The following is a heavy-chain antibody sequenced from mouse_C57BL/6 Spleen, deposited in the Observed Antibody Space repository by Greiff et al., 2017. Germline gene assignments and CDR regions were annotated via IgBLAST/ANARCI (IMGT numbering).Heavy chain of an antibody. D-gene: IGHD1-1*01. Sequence: VQLKQSGAELVKPGASVKLSCTASGFNIKDYYMHWVKQRTEQGLERIGRIGPEDGETKNAPKYQGKTTITAETSSNTAYLQLISLTSEATAVYYCARSITTIVAHVYRGQSTTLTVSS. CDR3: ARSITTIVAHVY. CDR2: IGPEDGET. J-gene: IGHJ2*01. CDR1: GFNIKDYY. V-gene: IGHV14-2*01.